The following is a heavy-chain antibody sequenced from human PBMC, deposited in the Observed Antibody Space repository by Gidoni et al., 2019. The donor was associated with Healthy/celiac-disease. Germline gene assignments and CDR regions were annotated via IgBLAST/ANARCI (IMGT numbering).Heavy chain of an antibody. J-gene: IGHJ3*02. CDR2: IWYNGSNK. V-gene: IGHV3-33*01. CDR3: ARDRGGTAVADFDAFDI. CDR1: GFTFSSYG. D-gene: IGHD6-19*01. Sequence: QVQLVASGGGVVHPGRSLRLSCAASGFTFSSYGLHWVRQAPGKGLEWVAVIWYNGSNKYYAHSVQGRVTISRDNSKNARDPQRNSLRAEDTAGYYWARDRGGTAVADFDAFDIWGQGTMVTVSS.